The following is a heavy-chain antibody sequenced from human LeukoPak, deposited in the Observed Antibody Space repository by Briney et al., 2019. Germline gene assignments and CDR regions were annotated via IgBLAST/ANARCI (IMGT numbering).Heavy chain of an antibody. Sequence: GGSLRLSCAASGFTFSSYAMSWVRQAPGKGLEWVSAIVGSGGSTYYADSVKGRFTISRDNSKNTLYLQMNSLRAEDTAVYYCARAPPNYYDSSGYYLFSYAFDIWGQGTMVTVSS. CDR2: IVGSGGST. CDR3: ARAPPNYYDSSGYYLFSYAFDI. CDR1: GFTFSSYA. D-gene: IGHD3-22*01. V-gene: IGHV3-23*01. J-gene: IGHJ3*02.